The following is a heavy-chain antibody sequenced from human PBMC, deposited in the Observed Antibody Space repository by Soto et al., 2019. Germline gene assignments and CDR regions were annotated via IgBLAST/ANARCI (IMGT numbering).Heavy chain of an antibody. CDR1: GYTFTSYY. CDR3: ARGTSSEQSKIGFDY. J-gene: IGHJ4*02. D-gene: IGHD1-1*01. CDR2: INPSGGST. Sequence: QVQLVQSGAEVKKPGASVKVSCKASGYTFTSYYMHWVRQAPGQGLEWMGIINPSGGSTSYAQKFQGRVTMTRDTSTSTVYMELSSLRSEDTAVYYCARGTSSEQSKIGFDYWGQGTLVTVSS. V-gene: IGHV1-46*01.